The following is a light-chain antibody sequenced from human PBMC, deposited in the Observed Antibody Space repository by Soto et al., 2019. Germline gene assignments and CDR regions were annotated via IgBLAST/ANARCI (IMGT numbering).Light chain of an antibody. Sequence: EIVMTQSPVTLSVSPGERATLSCRASQTVSRNLAWYQQRPGQAPRILIYDISNRATGVPARFSGSGSETEFTLTIRSLQSEDFAVYFCQQYNNWPSFGQGTRLEIK. V-gene: IGKV3-15*01. CDR3: QQYNNWPS. CDR1: QTVSRN. CDR2: DIS. J-gene: IGKJ5*01.